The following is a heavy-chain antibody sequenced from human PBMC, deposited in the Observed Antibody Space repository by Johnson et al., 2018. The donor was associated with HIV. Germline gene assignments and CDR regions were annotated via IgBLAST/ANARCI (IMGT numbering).Heavy chain of an antibody. D-gene: IGHD1-26*01. CDR1: GFTFSSYW. Sequence: VQLVESGGGLVQPGGSLRLSCAASGFTFSSYWMSWVRQAPGKGLEWVANIKQDGSEKYYVDSVKGRFTISRDNAKNSLYLQMNSLRAEDTAVDYCARAWDQGVAFDIWCQWTMVTVSS. V-gene: IGHV3-7*01. CDR2: IKQDGSEK. J-gene: IGHJ3*02. CDR3: ARAWDQGVAFDI.